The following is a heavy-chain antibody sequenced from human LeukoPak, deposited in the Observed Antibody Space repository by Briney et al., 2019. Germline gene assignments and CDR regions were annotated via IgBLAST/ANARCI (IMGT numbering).Heavy chain of an antibody. CDR1: FTNYW. J-gene: IGHJ6*02. CDR2: IYPDDSDT. D-gene: IGHD6-25*01. CDR3: ARQDTEASGYHYGMDV. V-gene: IGHV5-51*01. Sequence: GESLKISCKSSFTNYWIGWVRQMPGKGLEWMGIIYPDDSDTRYSPSFQGQVTISADKSISTAYLQWSSLQASDTAMYYCARQDTEASGYHYGMDVWGQGTTVTVSS.